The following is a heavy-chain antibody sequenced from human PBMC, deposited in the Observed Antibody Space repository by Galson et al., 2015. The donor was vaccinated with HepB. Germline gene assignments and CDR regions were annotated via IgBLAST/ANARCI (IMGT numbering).Heavy chain of an antibody. CDR3: ARGWGGNFDY. CDR2: TFYRSKWYS. V-gene: IGHV6-1*01. D-gene: IGHD7-27*01. Sequence: CAISGDSVSSDSVAWNWIRQSPSGGLEWLGRTFYRSKWYSDFALSVISRMTINPDTSKNQFSLHLNSVSPEDTSVYYCARGWGGNFDYWGRGTLVTVSS. J-gene: IGHJ4*02. CDR1: GDSVSSDSVA.